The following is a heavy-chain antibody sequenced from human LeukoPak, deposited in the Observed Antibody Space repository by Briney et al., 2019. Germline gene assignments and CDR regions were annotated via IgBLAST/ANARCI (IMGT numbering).Heavy chain of an antibody. V-gene: IGHV3-66*01. CDR2: IYSGGTT. CDR3: ARDLYDYGSY. D-gene: IGHD4/OR15-4a*01. J-gene: IGHJ4*02. Sequence: GGSLRLSCAASGFTASSTYMSWVRQAPGKGLEWVSVIYSGGTTYYADSVKGRFTISRDNSKNTLYLQMNSLRTEDTAVYCCARDLYDYGSYWGQGTLVTVSS. CDR1: GFTASSTY.